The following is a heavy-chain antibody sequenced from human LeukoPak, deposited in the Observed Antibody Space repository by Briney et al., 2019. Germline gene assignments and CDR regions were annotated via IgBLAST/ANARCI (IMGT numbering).Heavy chain of an antibody. J-gene: IGHJ5*02. CDR1: GFTVSDAW. Sequence: GGSLRLSCAASGFTVSDAWMHWVRQAPGGGLEWVGRIKSKFDGETTDCAAPVKGRFIISRDESESALYLQMSSLRTDDTGVYYCAAREAWGQGTLVTVSS. CDR3: AAREA. CDR2: IKSKFDGETT. V-gene: IGHV3-15*01.